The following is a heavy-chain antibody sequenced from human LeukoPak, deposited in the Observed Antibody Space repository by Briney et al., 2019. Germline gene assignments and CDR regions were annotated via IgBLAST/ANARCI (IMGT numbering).Heavy chain of an antibody. D-gene: IGHD4-17*01. V-gene: IGHV3-30-3*01. CDR1: GFTFSSYA. Sequence: HPGRSLRLSCAASGFTFSSYAMHWVRQAPGKGLEWVAVISYDGSNKYYADSVKGRFTISRDNSKNTLYLRMNSLRAEDTAVYYCARGAGGDLDYWGQGTLVTVSS. CDR3: ARGAGGDLDY. CDR2: ISYDGSNK. J-gene: IGHJ4*02.